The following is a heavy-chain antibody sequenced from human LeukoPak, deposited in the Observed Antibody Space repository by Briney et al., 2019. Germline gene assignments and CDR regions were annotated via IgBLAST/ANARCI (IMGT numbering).Heavy chain of an antibody. CDR3: AAGGANWNFGY. V-gene: IGHV1-58*02. CDR1: GFTFTSPA. D-gene: IGHD1-1*01. CDR2: IVVGSGNT. Sequence: SVKVSCKASGFTFTSPAMQWVRQARGQRLEWIGWIVVGSGNTNYAQKFQERVTITRDMSTSTAYMELSSLRSEDTAVYYCAAGGANWNFGYWGQGTLVTVSS. J-gene: IGHJ4*02.